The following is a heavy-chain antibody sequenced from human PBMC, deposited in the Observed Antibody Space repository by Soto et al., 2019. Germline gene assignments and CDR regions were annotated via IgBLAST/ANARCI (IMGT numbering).Heavy chain of an antibody. V-gene: IGHV3-23*01. Sequence: AGGSLRLSCATSGFTFSSYAMVWVRQAAEKGLEWVASISNNGDTAYYADSVKGRFTISRGNSENTLYLQMNGLRADDTALYFCAKSRVFIGAIVTLLDSWGQGTQVTLSS. CDR1: GFTFSSYA. J-gene: IGHJ4*02. D-gene: IGHD3-16*02. CDR3: AKSRVFIGAIVTLLDS. CDR2: ISNNGDTA.